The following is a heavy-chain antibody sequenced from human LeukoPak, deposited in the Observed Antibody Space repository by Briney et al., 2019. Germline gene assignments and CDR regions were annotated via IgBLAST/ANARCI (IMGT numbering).Heavy chain of an antibody. Sequence: PSETLSLTCSVSGGSISSYYWSWIRQPAGKGREWIGRIYTTGNTDYNPSLKSRVTMSVDTSKNQFSLNLSSVTAADTAVFYCARDARGWSGFDYWGQGTLATVSS. CDR3: ARDARGWSGFDY. J-gene: IGHJ4*02. D-gene: IGHD3-3*01. CDR1: GGSISSYY. V-gene: IGHV4-4*07. CDR2: IYTTGNT.